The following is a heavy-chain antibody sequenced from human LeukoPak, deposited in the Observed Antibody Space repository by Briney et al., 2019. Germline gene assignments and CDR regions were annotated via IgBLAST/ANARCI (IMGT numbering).Heavy chain of an antibody. J-gene: IGHJ4*02. V-gene: IGHV4-59*08. Sequence: KPSETLSLTCTVSGESISGFYWTWIRQPPGKGLEWIGYIYYSGSTNYNPSLKSRVTISVDTSKNQFSLKLNSVTAADTAVYYCARHRSKWLQSSFDYWGQGTLVTVSS. CDR2: IYYSGST. D-gene: IGHD5-24*01. CDR1: GESISGFY. CDR3: ARHRSKWLQSSFDY.